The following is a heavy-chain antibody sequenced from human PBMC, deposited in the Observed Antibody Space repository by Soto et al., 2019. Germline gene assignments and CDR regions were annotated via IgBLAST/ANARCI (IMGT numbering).Heavy chain of an antibody. CDR2: ISGSAGST. J-gene: IGHJ3*01. Sequence: EVQLLESGGGLVQPGGSLRLSCAASGFTFSSYAMSWVRQAPGKGLEWVSVISGSAGSTYYADSVKGRFTISRDNSKNTLYLQMDSLRVEDTAVYHCAKDLVVVPAAMDAFDLWGQGTMVIVSS. CDR3: AKDLVVVPAAMDAFDL. D-gene: IGHD2-2*01. CDR1: GFTFSSYA. V-gene: IGHV3-23*01.